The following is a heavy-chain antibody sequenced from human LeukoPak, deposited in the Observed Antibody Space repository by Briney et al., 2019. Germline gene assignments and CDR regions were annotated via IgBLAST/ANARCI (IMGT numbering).Heavy chain of an antibody. V-gene: IGHV4-34*01. D-gene: IGHD3-3*01. CDR3: ARGGSYDFWSGLREKNMYNWFDP. Sequence: SETLSLTCTVYGGSFSGYYWSWIRQPPGKGLEWIGEINHSGSTNYNPSLKSRVTISVDTSKNQFSLKLSSVTAADTAVYYCARGGSYDFWSGLREKNMYNWFDPWGQGTLVTVSS. CDR1: GGSFSGYY. J-gene: IGHJ5*02. CDR2: INHSGST.